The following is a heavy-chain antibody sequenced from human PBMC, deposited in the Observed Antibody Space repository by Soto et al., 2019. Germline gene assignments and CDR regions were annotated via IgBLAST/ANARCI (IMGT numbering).Heavy chain of an antibody. CDR1: GYTFTSYG. D-gene: IGHD3-10*01. CDR2: ISAYNGNT. CDR3: AIRHGSGRATYYYYGMDV. Sequence: QVQLVQSGAEVKKPGASVKVSCKASGYTFTSYGISWVRQAPGQGLEWMGWISAYNGNTNYAQKLQGSVTMTTDTATSTADMELRRLRSADTAVDYCAIRHGSGRATYYYYGMDVWGQGTTVTVSS. V-gene: IGHV1-18*01. J-gene: IGHJ6*02.